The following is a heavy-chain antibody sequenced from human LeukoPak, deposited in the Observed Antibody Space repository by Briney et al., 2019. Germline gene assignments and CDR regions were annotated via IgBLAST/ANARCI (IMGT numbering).Heavy chain of an antibody. CDR2: IYYSGST. J-gene: IGHJ4*02. CDR3: ARAGYYYDSSGYYYGVFDY. CDR1: GGSISSHY. D-gene: IGHD3-22*01. V-gene: IGHV4-59*11. Sequence: SETLSLTCTVSGGSISSHYWSWIRQPPGKGLEWIGYIYYSGSTNYNPSLESRVTISVDTSKNQFSLKLSSVTAADTAVHYCARAGYYYDSSGYYYGVFDYWGQGTLVTVSS.